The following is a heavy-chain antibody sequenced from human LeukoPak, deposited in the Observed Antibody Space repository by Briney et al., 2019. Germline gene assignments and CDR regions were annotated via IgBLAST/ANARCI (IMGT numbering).Heavy chain of an antibody. V-gene: IGHV1-69*04. D-gene: IGHD1-26*01. J-gene: IGHJ2*01. CDR1: GGTFSSYA. CDR2: IIPILGIA. Sequence: EASVKVSCKASGGTFSSYAINWVRQAPGQGLEWMGRIIPILGIANYAQKFQGRVTITADKSTSTAYMELSSLRSEDTAVYYCASASGSPPWYFDLWGRGTLVTVSS. CDR3: ASASGSPPWYFDL.